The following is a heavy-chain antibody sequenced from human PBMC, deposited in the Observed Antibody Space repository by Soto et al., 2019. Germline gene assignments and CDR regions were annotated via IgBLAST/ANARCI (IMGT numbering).Heavy chain of an antibody. J-gene: IGHJ4*02. Sequence: PGGSLRLSCAASGFTFDDYAMHWVRRAPGKGLEWVSLISWDGGSTYYADSVKGRFTISRDNSKNSLYLQMNSLRAEDTALYYCAKGPYSSSSFAPFDYWGQGTLVTVSS. D-gene: IGHD6-6*01. CDR1: GFTFDDYA. V-gene: IGHV3-43D*04. CDR2: ISWDGGST. CDR3: AKGPYSSSSFAPFDY.